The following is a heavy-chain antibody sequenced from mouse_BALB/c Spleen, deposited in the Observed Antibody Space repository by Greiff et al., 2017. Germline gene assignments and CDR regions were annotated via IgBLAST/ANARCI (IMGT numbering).Heavy chain of an antibody. CDR2: ISSGGST. CDR1: GFTFSSYA. Sequence: EVKVVESGGGLVKPGGSLKLSCAASGFTFSSYAMSWVRQTPEKRLEWVASISSGGSTYYPDSVKGRFTISRDNARNILYLQMSSLRSEDTAMYYCARRTTAYSWFAYWGQGTLVTVSA. V-gene: IGHV5-6-5*01. J-gene: IGHJ3*01. CDR3: ARRTTAYSWFAY. D-gene: IGHD1-2*01.